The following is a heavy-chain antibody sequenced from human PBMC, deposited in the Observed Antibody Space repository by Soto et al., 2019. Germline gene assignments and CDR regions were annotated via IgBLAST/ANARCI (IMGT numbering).Heavy chain of an antibody. Sequence: HPGGSLRLSCAASGFTFSSYAMNWVRQAPGKGLEWVSSISGSGGSTYYADSVKGRFTISRDNSKNTLYLQMNSLRAEDTALYYCAKLLTSQDCWGQGTLVTVSS. CDR3: AKLLTSQDC. V-gene: IGHV3-23*01. CDR2: ISGSGGST. J-gene: IGHJ4*02. CDR1: GFTFSSYA.